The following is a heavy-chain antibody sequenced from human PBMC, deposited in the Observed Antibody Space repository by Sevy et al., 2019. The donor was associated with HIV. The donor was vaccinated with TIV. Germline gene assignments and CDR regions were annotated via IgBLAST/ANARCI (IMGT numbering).Heavy chain of an antibody. CDR1: GFTFSSYA. D-gene: IGHD3-22*01. V-gene: IGHV3-30-3*01. CDR3: ARDTLNYYYDSSGYYYGKAHYFDY. CDR2: ISYDGSNK. J-gene: IGHJ4*02. Sequence: GGSLRLSCAASGFTFSSYAMHWVRQAPGKGLEWVAVISYDGSNKYYAYSVKGRFTISRDNSKNTLYLQMNSLRAEDTAVYYCARDTLNYYYDSSGYYYGKAHYFDYWGQGTLVTVSS.